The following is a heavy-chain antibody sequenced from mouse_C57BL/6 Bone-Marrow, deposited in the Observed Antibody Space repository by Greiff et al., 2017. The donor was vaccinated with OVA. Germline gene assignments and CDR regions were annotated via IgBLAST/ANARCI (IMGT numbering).Heavy chain of an antibody. Sequence: VQLQQPGAELVKPGASVKLSCKASGYTFTSYWMQWVKQRPGQGLEWIGEIDPSDSYTNYNQKFKGKATLTVDTSSSTAYMQLSSLTSEDSAVYYCARFYVGDYWGQVTSVTVSS. D-gene: IGHD2-3*01. CDR2: IDPSDSYT. V-gene: IGHV1-50*01. CDR3: ARFYVGDY. J-gene: IGHJ4*01. CDR1: GYTFTSYW.